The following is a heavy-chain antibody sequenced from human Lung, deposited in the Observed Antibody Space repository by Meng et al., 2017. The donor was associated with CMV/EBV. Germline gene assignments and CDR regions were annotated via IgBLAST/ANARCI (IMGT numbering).Heavy chain of an antibody. CDR2: ISGSGGST. V-gene: IGHV3-23*01. D-gene: IGHD2-2*01. J-gene: IGHJ2*01. CDR3: AKAGCSSTSCYGWYFDL. CDR1: GFTFSSYA. Sequence: GESLKISCAASGFTFSSYAMSWVRQAPGKGLEWVSAISGSGGSTYYADSVKGRFTISRDNSKNTLYLQMNSLRAEDTAVYYCAKAGCSSTSCYGWYFDLWGRGNXVNGSS.